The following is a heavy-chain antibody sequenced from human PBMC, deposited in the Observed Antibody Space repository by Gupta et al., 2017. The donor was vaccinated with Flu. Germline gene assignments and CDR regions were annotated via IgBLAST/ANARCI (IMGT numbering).Heavy chain of an antibody. CDR2: INVDGTYA. Sequence: VQLVESGGGLVQPGGSLRLSCAASGFAFSSYWMHWVRQAPGKGVEWVSRINVDGTYADYADSVKGRFTFSRDNAKNTLFLQMNSLRAEDTAVYYCTRGTSAAYYTPLGDYWGQGTLVTVSS. CDR1: GFAFSSYW. D-gene: IGHD3-3*01. CDR3: TRGTSAAYYTPLGDY. V-gene: IGHV3-74*01. J-gene: IGHJ4*02.